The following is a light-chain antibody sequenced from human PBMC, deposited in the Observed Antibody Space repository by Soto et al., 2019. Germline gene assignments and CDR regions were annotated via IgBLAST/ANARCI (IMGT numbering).Light chain of an antibody. V-gene: IGLV2-14*01. CDR3: SSYTISSTLWV. Sequence: QSALTQPASVSGSPGQSITISCTGTSSDVGGYNYVSWYQQYLGKAPKLMIYDVSNRPSGVSNRFSGSKSGNTASLTISGLQAEDEADYYCSSYTISSTLWVFGGGTKVTVL. CDR1: SSDVGGYNY. J-gene: IGLJ3*02. CDR2: DVS.